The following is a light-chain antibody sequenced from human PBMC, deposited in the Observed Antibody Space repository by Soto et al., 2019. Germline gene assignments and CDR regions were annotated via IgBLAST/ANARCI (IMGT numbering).Light chain of an antibody. CDR1: QSVSSSY. Sequence: EIVLTQSPGTLSLSPGERATLSCRASQSVSSSYVAWYQQKPGQAPRLLIYAASDRATGIPDRFSGSGSGTDFTLTISRLEPEDFAVYYCQQYGSSPLTFGGGTKVEIK. CDR2: AAS. J-gene: IGKJ4*01. CDR3: QQYGSSPLT. V-gene: IGKV3-20*01.